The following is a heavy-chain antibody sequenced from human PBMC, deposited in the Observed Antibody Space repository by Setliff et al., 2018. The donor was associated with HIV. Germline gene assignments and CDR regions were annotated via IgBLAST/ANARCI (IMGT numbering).Heavy chain of an antibody. V-gene: IGHV1-3*01. CDR1: GYTFSTNA. CDR3: ARGSCSGCYLSDY. J-gene: IGHJ4*02. CDR2: INAGDDNT. Sequence: ASVKVSCKAFGYTFSTNAIHWVRQAPGQRLEWMGYINAGDDNTRYSEKFQGRVTITRDTSANTAYMELSSLKSEDTAVYYCARGSCSGCYLSDYWGLGTLVTVSS. D-gene: IGHD6-19*01.